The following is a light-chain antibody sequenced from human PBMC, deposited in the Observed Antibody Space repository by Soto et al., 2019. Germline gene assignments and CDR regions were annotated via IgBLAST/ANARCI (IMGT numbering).Light chain of an antibody. CDR2: AAS. CDR1: QNINSY. J-gene: IGKJ2*01. V-gene: IGKV1-39*01. CDR3: QQTFNTPHT. Sequence: DVQLTQSPSSLSASVGDRVTITCRASQNINSYLNWYQQRPGTAPKFLIYAASSLLSGVPSRFSGSESGTDFTLISSGLQPEDAGFYFCQQTFNTPHTFGQGTKLEI.